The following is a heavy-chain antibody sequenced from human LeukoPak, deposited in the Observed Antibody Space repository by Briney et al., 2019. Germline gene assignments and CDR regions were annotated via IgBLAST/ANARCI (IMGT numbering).Heavy chain of an antibody. J-gene: IGHJ4*02. V-gene: IGHV1-2*02. CDR2: INPNSGGT. D-gene: IGHD1-14*01. CDR3: ARTAGPEPLLYDY. Sequence: ASVKVSCKASGYTFTGYYMHWVRQAPGQGLEWMGWINPNSGGTNYAQKFQGRVTMTRDTSISTAYMELSRLRSDDTAVYYCARTAGPEPLLYDYWGQGTLVTVSS. CDR1: GYTFTGYY.